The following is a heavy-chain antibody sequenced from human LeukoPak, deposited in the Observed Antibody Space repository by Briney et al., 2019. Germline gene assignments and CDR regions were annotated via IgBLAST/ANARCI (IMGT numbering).Heavy chain of an antibody. J-gene: IGHJ6*02. CDR3: ARDLILYRERVVIANYYGMDV. CDR2: ISSGSSYI. D-gene: IGHD3-3*01. CDR1: GFTFSSYS. Sequence: GGSLRLSCAASGFTFSSYSMNWVRQAPGKGLEWVASISSGSSYIYYADSVKGRFTISRDNAKNSLSLQMNSLRAEDTAVYYCARDLILYRERVVIANYYGMDVWGQGTTVTVSS. V-gene: IGHV3-21*01.